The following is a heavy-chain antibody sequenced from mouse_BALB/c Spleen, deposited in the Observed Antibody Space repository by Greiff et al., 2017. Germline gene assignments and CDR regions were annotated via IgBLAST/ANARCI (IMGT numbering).Heavy chain of an antibody. Sequence: EVMLVESGGGLVKPGGSLKLSCAASGFTFSSYTMSWVRQTPEKRLEWVATISSGGSYTYYPDSVKGRFTISRDNAKNTLYLQMSSLKSEDTAMYYCTRATTMITEYYFDYWGQGTTLTVSS. J-gene: IGHJ2*01. CDR1: GFTFSSYT. V-gene: IGHV5-6-4*01. CDR3: TRATTMITEYYFDY. CDR2: ISSGGSYT. D-gene: IGHD2-4*01.